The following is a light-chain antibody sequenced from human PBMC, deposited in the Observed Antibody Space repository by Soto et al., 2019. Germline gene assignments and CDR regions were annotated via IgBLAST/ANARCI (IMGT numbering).Light chain of an antibody. CDR3: SSYTATATLL. Sequence: QSASVSGSPGQSITISCTGTRSDIGGHDYVSWYQHFPGKAPKLILYEVTQRPSGISPRFSGSKSGNTASLTISGLQSEDEADYFCSSYTATATLLFGGGTKLTVL. J-gene: IGLJ3*02. CDR2: EVT. V-gene: IGLV2-14*01. CDR1: RSDIGGHDY.